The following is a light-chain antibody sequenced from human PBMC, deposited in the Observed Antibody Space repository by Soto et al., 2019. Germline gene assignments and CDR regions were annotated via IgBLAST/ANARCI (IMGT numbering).Light chain of an antibody. CDR1: QSISSSSY. V-gene: IGKV3-20*01. Sequence: EIVLTQSPGTLSLSPGERATLSCRASQSISSSSYLGWYQQKPGQAPRLLIYGVSSRATGTPDRFSGSGSVTDFSLTISRVEPEDFAVYFCQQYDSPPWTFGQGTKVEIK. CDR3: QQYDSPPWT. J-gene: IGKJ1*01. CDR2: GVS.